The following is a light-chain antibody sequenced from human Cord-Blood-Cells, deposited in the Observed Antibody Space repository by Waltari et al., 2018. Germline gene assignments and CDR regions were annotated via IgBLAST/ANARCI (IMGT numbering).Light chain of an antibody. Sequence: QSALTQPASLSGSPGQSITPPCTGTSSAVGGYNLSSWYQHHPGKAPKLMIYDVSNRPSGVSNRFSGSKSGNTASLTISGLQAEDEADYYCSSYTSSSTWVFGGGTKLTVL. CDR2: DVS. CDR1: SSAVGGYNL. V-gene: IGLV2-14*03. J-gene: IGLJ3*02. CDR3: SSYTSSSTWV.